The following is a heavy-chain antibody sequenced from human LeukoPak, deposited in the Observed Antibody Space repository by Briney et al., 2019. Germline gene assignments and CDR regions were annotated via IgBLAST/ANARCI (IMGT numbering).Heavy chain of an antibody. CDR1: GFAFSSYW. CDR2: INQDGSDQ. Sequence: GGSLRLSCAASGFAFSSYWMGWVRQAPGKGLEWVANINQDGSDQYYVDSAKGRFTISRDNAKISLFLQMNSLRAEDTAVYYCARHGAYSLDSWGQGTLVTVSS. J-gene: IGHJ4*02. V-gene: IGHV3-7*01. CDR3: ARHGAYSLDS. D-gene: IGHD4-17*01.